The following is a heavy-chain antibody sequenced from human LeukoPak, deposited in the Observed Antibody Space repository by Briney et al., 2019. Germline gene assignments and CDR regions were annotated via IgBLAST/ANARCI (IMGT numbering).Heavy chain of an antibody. V-gene: IGHV1-2*02. Sequence: GASVKVSCKASGYTFTGYYMHWVRQAPGQGLEWMGWINPNSGDTNYAQKFQGRVTMTRDTSINTAHMELSRLRTDDTAVYYCAKNPYEYYFDYWGQGTLVTVSS. J-gene: IGHJ4*02. CDR3: AKNPYEYYFDY. CDR1: GYTFTGYY. CDR2: INPNSGDT. D-gene: IGHD5-12*01.